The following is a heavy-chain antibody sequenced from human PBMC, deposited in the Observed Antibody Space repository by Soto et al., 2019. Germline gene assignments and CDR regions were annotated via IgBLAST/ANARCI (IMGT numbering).Heavy chain of an antibody. CDR2: INHSGST. D-gene: IGHD2-2*02. CDR3: SRFCWFSPIGMDV. CDR1: GGSFSGYY. J-gene: IGHJ6*01. V-gene: IGHV4-34*01. Sequence: SETLSLTCAVYGGSFSGYYWSWIRQPPGKGLEWIGEINHSGSTNYNPSLKRRVTISVDTSKNQFSLKLSFVTAADTAVYYCSRFCWFSPIGMDVWGQGTTVTVSS.